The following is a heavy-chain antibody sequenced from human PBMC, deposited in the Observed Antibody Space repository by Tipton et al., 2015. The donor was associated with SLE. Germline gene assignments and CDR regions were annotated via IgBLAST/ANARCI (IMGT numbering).Heavy chain of an antibody. J-gene: IGHJ4*02. CDR2: VYYTGNT. CDR1: GDSISSTSYY. Sequence: TLSLTCIVSGDSISSTSYYWGWIRQPPGKGLEWVGTVYYTGNTFYNPSLKSRVTISVDTSKNQFSLKLRSVTAADTAVYYCARDEYRYDATGYHLLGHFDFWGQGPLVTVSS. V-gene: IGHV4-39*07. CDR3: ARDEYRYDATGYHLLGHFDF. D-gene: IGHD3-22*01.